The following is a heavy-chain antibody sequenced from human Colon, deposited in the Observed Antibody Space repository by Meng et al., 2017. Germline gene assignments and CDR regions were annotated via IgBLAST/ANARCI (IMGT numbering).Heavy chain of an antibody. Sequence: VQPQESGPGLVRASATLPLTCTVSGGSVSSGSYYWSWIRQPPGKGLEWIGYIYYTGSTNYNPSLKSRVTISVDTSKNQFSLKLSSVTAADTAVYYCARGPLDYWGQGTLVTVSS. V-gene: IGHV4-61*01. CDR1: GGSVSSGSYY. CDR2: IYYTGST. J-gene: IGHJ4*02. CDR3: ARGPLDY.